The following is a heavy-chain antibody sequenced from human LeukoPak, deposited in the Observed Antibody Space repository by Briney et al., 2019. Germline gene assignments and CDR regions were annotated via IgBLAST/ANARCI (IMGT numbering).Heavy chain of an antibody. Sequence: GGSLRLSCAASGFTFSSYWMSWVRQAPGKGLEWVANIKQDGSEKYYVDSVKGRFTISIDNAKNTLYLQMNSLRAEDTAVYYCARDKSGRYYYMDVWGKGPTVTVSS. CDR3: ARDKSGRYYYMDV. J-gene: IGHJ6*03. CDR1: GFTFSSYW. D-gene: IGHD1-26*01. CDR2: IKQDGSEK. V-gene: IGHV3-7*01.